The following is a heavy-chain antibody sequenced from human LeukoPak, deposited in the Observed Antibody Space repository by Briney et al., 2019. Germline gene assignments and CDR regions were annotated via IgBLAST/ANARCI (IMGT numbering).Heavy chain of an antibody. Sequence: PGGSLRLSCAASGFTFNDYGMSWVRQAAGKGLEWVSGINWNGDRTGYADSEKGRFTISRDNAKNSLYLQMNSLRAEDTALYYCARDRGSYFSYGMDVWGQGTTVTVSS. CDR1: GFTFNDYG. J-gene: IGHJ6*02. CDR3: ARDRGSYFSYGMDV. CDR2: INWNGDRT. V-gene: IGHV3-20*04. D-gene: IGHD1-26*01.